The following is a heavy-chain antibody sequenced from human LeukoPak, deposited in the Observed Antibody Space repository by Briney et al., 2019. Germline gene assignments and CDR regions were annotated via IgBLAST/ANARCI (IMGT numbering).Heavy chain of an antibody. Sequence: ASVKVSCKASGYTFTDCYIFWVRQAPGQGLEWMAWINPNSGATYYAQKFQGRLTVTRDTSISTVYMDLTSLISDDTAVYYCARRTPGQDLDYWGQGTLVTVSS. J-gene: IGHJ4*02. V-gene: IGHV1-2*02. D-gene: IGHD4-23*01. CDR2: INPNSGAT. CDR3: ARRTPGQDLDY. CDR1: GYTFTDCY.